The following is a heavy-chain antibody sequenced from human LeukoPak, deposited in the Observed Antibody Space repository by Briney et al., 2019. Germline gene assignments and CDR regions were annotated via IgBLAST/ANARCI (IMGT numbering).Heavy chain of an antibody. CDR1: GGSISSGGYS. D-gene: IGHD3-22*01. J-gene: IGHJ4*02. Sequence: PSQTLSLTCTVSGGSISSGGYSWSWLRQHPGKGLEWIGYIYYSGSTYYNPSLKSRVTISVDTSKNQFSLKLSSVTAADTAVYYCARDSSGYYFSYWGQGTLVTVSS. V-gene: IGHV4-31*03. CDR3: ARDSSGYYFSY. CDR2: IYYSGST.